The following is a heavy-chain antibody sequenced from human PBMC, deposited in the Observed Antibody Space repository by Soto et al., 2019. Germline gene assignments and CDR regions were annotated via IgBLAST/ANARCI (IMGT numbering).Heavy chain of an antibody. J-gene: IGHJ3*02. CDR2: VNPDGGDS. V-gene: IGHV3-74*01. CDR3: VRDDSGPPALYI. Sequence: EVHLVESGGGLVQPGGSLRLSCAASGFTFSSYYINWVRQAPGKGPVWVSYVNPDGGDSRYADSVRGRFTISRDNAQNTVYLQRNSLTVVDTSMYYCVRDDSGPPALYIWGQGTMVTVSS. D-gene: IGHD2-15*01. CDR1: GFTFSSYY.